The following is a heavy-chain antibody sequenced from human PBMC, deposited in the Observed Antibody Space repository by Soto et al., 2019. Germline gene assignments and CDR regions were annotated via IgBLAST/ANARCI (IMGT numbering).Heavy chain of an antibody. Sequence: PSVTLSLTCTVSGGSISGYYWSWLRQPPGKELEWIGYIYNIGSTNYNPSLRSRVTMSIDTSQEQFSLKLSPVTATDTAANYCARCLMVVVPEGVYLFDLWGQGTLVTVSS. CDR1: GGSISGYY. CDR3: ARCLMVVVPEGVYLFDL. D-gene: IGHD3-22*01. CDR2: IYNIGST. V-gene: IGHV4-59*08. J-gene: IGHJ5*02.